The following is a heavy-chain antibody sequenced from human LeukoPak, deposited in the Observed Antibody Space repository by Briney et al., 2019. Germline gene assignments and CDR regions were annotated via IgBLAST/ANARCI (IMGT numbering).Heavy chain of an antibody. CDR3: ARVSIKDRGYCSGGSCYRKTKLFDY. V-gene: IGHV4-38-2*02. J-gene: IGHJ4*02. D-gene: IGHD2-15*01. Sequence: SETLSLTCTVSGYSISSGYYWGWIRQPPGKGLEWTGSIDHSGSTYYNPSLKSRITISVDTSKNQFSLKLSSVTAADTAVYYCARVSIKDRGYCSGGSCYRKTKLFDYWGQGTLVTVSS. CDR1: GYSISSGYY. CDR2: IDHSGST.